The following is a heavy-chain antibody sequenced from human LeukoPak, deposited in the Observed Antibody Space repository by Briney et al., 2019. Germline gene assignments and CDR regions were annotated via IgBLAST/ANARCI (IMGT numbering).Heavy chain of an antibody. Sequence: GRSLRLSCAASGFTFDDYAMHWVRQPPGKGLEWVSGISWDSRIIAYGDSVKGRFTISSDNAKNSLSLQMNSLRADDTALYYCVRGRGNYESSGFEFDCWGQGTLVTVSS. CDR3: VRGRGNYESSGFEFDC. V-gene: IGHV3-9*01. J-gene: IGHJ4*02. D-gene: IGHD3-22*01. CDR1: GFTFDDYA. CDR2: ISWDSRII.